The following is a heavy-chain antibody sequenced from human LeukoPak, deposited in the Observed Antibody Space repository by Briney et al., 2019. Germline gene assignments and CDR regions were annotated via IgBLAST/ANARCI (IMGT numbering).Heavy chain of an antibody. CDR1: GFTFNTYS. Sequence: GGSLRLSCEASGFTFNTYSMNWARQAPGKGLEWVSSIDSSGGYMFYADSVRGRFIISRDNAKDSLYLQMNSLRVEDTAVYYCLRGDRRDYWGKGTLVTVSS. J-gene: IGHJ4*02. CDR3: LRGDRRDY. V-gene: IGHV3-21*06. CDR2: IDSSGGYM.